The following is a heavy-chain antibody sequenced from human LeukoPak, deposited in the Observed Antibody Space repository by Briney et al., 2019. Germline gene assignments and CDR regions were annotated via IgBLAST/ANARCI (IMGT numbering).Heavy chain of an antibody. CDR1: GFTFSTYW. CDR2: IKQDGSEK. V-gene: IGHV3-7*01. D-gene: IGHD6-19*01. Sequence: PGGSLRLSCAVSGFTFSTYWMSWVRQAPGKGLEWVANIKQDGSEKHYVDSVKGRFAISRDNAKNSLYLQMNSLRAEDTAVYYCVRGGWSVDYWGQGTLVTVSS. J-gene: IGHJ4*02. CDR3: VRGGWSVDY.